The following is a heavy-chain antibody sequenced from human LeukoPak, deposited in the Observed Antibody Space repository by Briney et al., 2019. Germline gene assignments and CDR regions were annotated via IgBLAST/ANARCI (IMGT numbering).Heavy chain of an antibody. CDR2: IYTSGST. Sequence: SETLSLTCTVSGGSISSYYWSWIRQPAGKGLEWIGRIYTSGSTNYNPSLKSRVTMSVDTSKNQFSLKLSSVTAADTAVYYCARDQSYYDSSGYYGGGAFDIWGQGTMVTVSS. D-gene: IGHD3-22*01. CDR3: ARDQSYYDSSGYYGGGAFDI. V-gene: IGHV4-4*07. CDR1: GGSISSYY. J-gene: IGHJ3*02.